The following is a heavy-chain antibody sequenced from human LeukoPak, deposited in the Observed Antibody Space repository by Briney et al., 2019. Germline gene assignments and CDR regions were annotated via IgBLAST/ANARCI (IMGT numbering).Heavy chain of an antibody. CDR3: ARDRGYSSSWYVVKDY. Sequence: GGSLRLSCAASGFTFTDYWMSWVRQAPGKGLEWVANIKRDGSEKYYVDSVKSRFTISRDNAKNSLYLQMNSLRAEDTAVYYCARDRGYSSSWYVVKDYWGQGTLVTVSS. V-gene: IGHV3-7*01. CDR2: IKRDGSEK. J-gene: IGHJ4*02. CDR1: GFTFTDYW. D-gene: IGHD6-13*01.